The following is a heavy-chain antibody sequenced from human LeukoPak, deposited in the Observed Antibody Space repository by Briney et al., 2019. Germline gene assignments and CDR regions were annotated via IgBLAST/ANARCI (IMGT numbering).Heavy chain of an antibody. CDR1: GYNFAHDW. CDR3: ARSPPSTYCTSTSCYPRHFDY. D-gene: IGHD2-2*01. Sequence: HGESLKISCTGSGYNFAHDWIGWVRQMPGKGLEWMGIIYPGDSDTIYSPSFQGQVTISADKSISTAYLQWSSLKASDTAMYYCARSPPSTYCTSTSCYPRHFDYWGQGTLVTVSS. V-gene: IGHV5-51*01. CDR2: IYPGDSDT. J-gene: IGHJ4*02.